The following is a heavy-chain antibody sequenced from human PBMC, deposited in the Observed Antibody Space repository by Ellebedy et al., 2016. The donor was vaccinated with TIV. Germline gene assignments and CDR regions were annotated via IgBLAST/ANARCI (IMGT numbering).Heavy chain of an antibody. CDR3: GTNSGGTLLMAFAHRGQLDS. CDR1: GNPLTELS. V-gene: IGHV1-24*01. D-gene: IGHD2-8*01. CDR2: FEPEQGET. Sequence: AASVKVSCKVSGNPLTELSIHWVRQAPGKGLEWMGGFEPEQGETIYAQKFQGRVNMTEDITTDTAYMELSGLRSEDTAVYYCGTNSGGTLLMAFAHRGQLDSWGQGSLVTVSS. J-gene: IGHJ4*02.